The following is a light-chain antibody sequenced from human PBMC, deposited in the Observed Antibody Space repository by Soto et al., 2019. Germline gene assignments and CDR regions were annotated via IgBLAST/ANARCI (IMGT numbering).Light chain of an antibody. J-gene: IGKJ4*02. V-gene: IGKV3-11*01. Sequence: EIVLTQSPATLSLSPGERATLSCRASQSVSSYLACYQQKPGQAPRLLIYDASNRATGSPARFSGSGSGTDFTLTSSSLEPEDFAVYYCQQRSNWPPVLTFGGGTKVEIK. CDR1: QSVSSY. CDR3: QQRSNWPPVLT. CDR2: DAS.